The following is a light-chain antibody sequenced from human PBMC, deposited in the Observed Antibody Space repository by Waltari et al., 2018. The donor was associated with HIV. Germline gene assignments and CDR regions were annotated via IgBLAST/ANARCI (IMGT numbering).Light chain of an antibody. CDR3: SSYAGNNNLV. CDR2: EVT. V-gene: IGLV2-8*01. J-gene: IGLJ2*01. Sequence: SALTEPPSDPGSLGLAVTVSGTATRGDVGTYNYVASYQQHPGKAPKLLIYEVTKRPSGVPDRFSGSKSVSTASLTVSGLQAEDEADYYCSSYAGNNNLVFGGVTKLTVL. CDR1: RGDVGTYNY.